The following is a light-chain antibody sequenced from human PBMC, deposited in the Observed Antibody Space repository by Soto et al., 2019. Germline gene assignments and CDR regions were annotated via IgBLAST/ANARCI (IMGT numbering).Light chain of an antibody. CDR2: SAS. Sequence: EFVLTQSPAIWSLSPGERATLSSRASQSVSVNFAWYQHKPGQAPRPLIYSASDRAPGTPARFSGSGSGTDFTLTISSLETEDFAVYYCQERNRWPRGTFGAGTKVDIK. V-gene: IGKV3-11*01. CDR1: QSVSVN. CDR3: QERNRWPRGT. J-gene: IGKJ4*01.